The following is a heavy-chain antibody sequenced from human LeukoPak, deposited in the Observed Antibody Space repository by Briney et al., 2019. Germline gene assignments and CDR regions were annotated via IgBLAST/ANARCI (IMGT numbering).Heavy chain of an antibody. J-gene: IGHJ4*02. D-gene: IGHD1-26*01. CDR2: ITGSGGST. V-gene: IGHV3-23*01. CDR1: GFTFSSYA. CDR3: AKERAPLNIVKYYFDY. Sequence: GGSLRLSCAASGFTFSSYAMSWVRQVPGKGLEWVSAITGSGGSTYYADSVEGRFTISSDNSKKTLYLQMNSLRAEDTAVYYCAKERAPLNIVKYYFDYWGQGTLVTVSS.